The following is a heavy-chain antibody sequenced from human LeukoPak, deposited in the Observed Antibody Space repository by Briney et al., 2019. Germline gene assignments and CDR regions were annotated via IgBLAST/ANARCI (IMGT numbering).Heavy chain of an antibody. Sequence: ASVKVSCKASGYTFTSYDINWVRQATGQGLEWMGRINPNSGGTNYAQKFQGRVTMTRDTSISTAYMELSRLRSDDTAVYYCCIMVRGANLLDYWGQGTLVTVSS. CDR1: GYTFTSYD. CDR2: INPNSGGT. V-gene: IGHV1-2*06. CDR3: CIMVRGANLLDY. D-gene: IGHD3-10*01. J-gene: IGHJ4*02.